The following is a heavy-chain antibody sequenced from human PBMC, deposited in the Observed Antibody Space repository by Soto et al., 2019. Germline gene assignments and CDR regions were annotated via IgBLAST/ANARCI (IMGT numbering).Heavy chain of an antibody. D-gene: IGHD3-10*01. V-gene: IGHV1-24*01. Sequence: ASVKVSFKVSGYTLTELSMHWVRQAPGKGLEWMGGFDPEDGETIYAQKFQGRVTMTEDTSTDTAYMELSSLRSEDTAVYYCATLSRRVRGVTFYFFDYWGQGTLVTVSS. CDR3: ATLSRRVRGVTFYFFDY. J-gene: IGHJ4*02. CDR1: GYTLTELS. CDR2: FDPEDGET.